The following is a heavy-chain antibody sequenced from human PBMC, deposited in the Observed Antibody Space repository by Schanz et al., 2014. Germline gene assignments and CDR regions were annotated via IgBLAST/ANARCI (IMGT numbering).Heavy chain of an antibody. CDR3: ARERPRKGDFDY. CDR1: GYTFTDYY. V-gene: IGHV1-46*01. CDR2: IFLNDGGT. D-gene: IGHD1-26*01. Sequence: QVQLVQSGAEVKEPGASVKLSCKSSGYTFTDYYMQWVRQAPGQGLEWLGTIFLNDGGTHSAEKFQGRISMTRDTSTSTVYLDLSSLRSEDTAVYYCARERPRKGDFDYWGQGTLVTVSS. J-gene: IGHJ4*02.